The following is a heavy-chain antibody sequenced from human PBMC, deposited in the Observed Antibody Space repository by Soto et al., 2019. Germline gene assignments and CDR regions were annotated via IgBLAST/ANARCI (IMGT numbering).Heavy chain of an antibody. CDR3: ARDRGYSGSSPSYNWFDP. Sequence: GGSLRLSCAASGFTFSSYSMNWVRQAPGKGLEWVSSISSSSSYIYYADSVKGRFTISRDNAKNSLYLQMNSLRAEDTAVYYCARDRGYSGSSPSYNWFDPWGQGTLVTVSS. CDR1: GFTFSSYS. J-gene: IGHJ5*02. CDR2: ISSSSSYI. D-gene: IGHD6-6*01. V-gene: IGHV3-21*01.